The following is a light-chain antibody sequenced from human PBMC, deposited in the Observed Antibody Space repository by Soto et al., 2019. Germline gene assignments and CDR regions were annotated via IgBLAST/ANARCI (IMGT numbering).Light chain of an antibody. CDR2: GAS. CDR3: QRYASSTIT. J-gene: IGKJ5*01. V-gene: IGKV3-20*01. CDR1: QSVSSNY. Sequence: ENVLSQSPGTLSLSPGERATLSCRASQSVSSNYLAWYQQKPGQAPRLLVYGASSRATGIPDRFSGSGSGTDFTLTISRLEPEDFAVYYCQRYASSTITFGQGTRLEIK.